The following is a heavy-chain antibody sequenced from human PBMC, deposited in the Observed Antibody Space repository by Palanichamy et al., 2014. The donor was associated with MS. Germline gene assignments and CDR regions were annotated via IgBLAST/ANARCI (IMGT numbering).Heavy chain of an antibody. V-gene: IGHV1-3*01. CDR3: ARAITNPYYYYGMDV. D-gene: IGHD1-20*01. J-gene: IGHJ6*02. CDR1: GYTFTSYA. CDR2: INAGNGNT. Sequence: VQLVQSGAEVKKPGASVKVSCKASGYTFTSYAMHWVRQAPGQRLEWMGWINAGNGNTKYSQKFQGRVTITRDTSASTAYMELSSLRSEDTAVYYCARAITNPYYYYGMDVWGQGTTVTVSS.